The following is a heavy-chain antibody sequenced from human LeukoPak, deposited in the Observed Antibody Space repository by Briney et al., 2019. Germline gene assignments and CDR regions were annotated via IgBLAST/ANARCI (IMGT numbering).Heavy chain of an antibody. J-gene: IGHJ4*02. CDR1: GFTFSSYG. D-gene: IGHD6-13*01. CDR3: AKDGLAAAATTGY. V-gene: IGHV3-30*02. Sequence: PGGSLRLSCAASGFTFSSYGMHWVRQAPGKGLEWVAFIRYDGSNKYYADSVKGRFTISRDNSKNTLYLQMNSLSAEDTAVYYCAKDGLAAAATTGYWGQGTLVTVSS. CDR2: IRYDGSNK.